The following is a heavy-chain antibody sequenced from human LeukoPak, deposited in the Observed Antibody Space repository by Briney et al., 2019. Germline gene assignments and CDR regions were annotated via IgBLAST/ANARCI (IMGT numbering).Heavy chain of an antibody. J-gene: IGHJ3*02. CDR3: ARGFGGHNACDI. V-gene: IGHV4-30-4*02. CDR1: GDSISSRDYY. D-gene: IGHD3-3*01. CDR2: IYYSGSI. Sequence: SETLSLTCSVSGDSISSRDYYWSWLRQPPGKGLEWSRHIYYSGSISCNPYLKMCATISVDTSKNLFSLTLSTVTAADSTAYYCARGFGGHNACDIWAQETIVTVSS.